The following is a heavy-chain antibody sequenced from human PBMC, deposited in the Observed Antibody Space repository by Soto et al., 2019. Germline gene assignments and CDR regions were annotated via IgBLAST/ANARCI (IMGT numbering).Heavy chain of an antibody. CDR2: INTDGRST. J-gene: IGHJ3*01. D-gene: IGHD3-9*01. Sequence: EVQLVESGGGLVQPGGSLRLSCADSGFSFSSYWMHWVRQGPGKGLVWVSRINTDGRSTNYADSVKGRFTISRDNAKNTVYLQMNSLRAEDTAVYYCARSPGGYYIAWGQGTMVTVSS. CDR3: ARSPGGYYIA. V-gene: IGHV3-74*01. CDR1: GFSFSSYW.